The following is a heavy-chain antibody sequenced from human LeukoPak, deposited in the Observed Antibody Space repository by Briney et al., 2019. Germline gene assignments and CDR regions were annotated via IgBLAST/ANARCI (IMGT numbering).Heavy chain of an antibody. CDR2: ILVGSDNT. CDR3: AAAYETVLVTADAFAI. J-gene: IGHJ3*02. D-gene: IGHD2-21*02. V-gene: IGHV1-58*02. CDR1: GFTFTSSS. Sequence: SVKVSCKASGFTFTSSSMQWVRQARGRRREWIGWILVGSDNTNYAQKFQERVTITKDMSTSKASMELSSLRSEDTAVYYSAAAYETVLVTADAFAIWGQGTMVTVSS.